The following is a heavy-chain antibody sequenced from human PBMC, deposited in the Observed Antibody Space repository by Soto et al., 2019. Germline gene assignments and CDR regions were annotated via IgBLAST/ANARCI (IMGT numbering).Heavy chain of an antibody. CDR1: GGSFSGYY. Sequence: SSETLSLTCAVYGGSFSGYYWSWIRQPPGKGLEWIGEINHSGSTNYNPSLKSRVTISVDTSKNQFSLKLSSVTAADTAVYYCATVDIVVVPAQGANWFDPWGQGTLVTVSS. J-gene: IGHJ5*02. CDR2: INHSGST. V-gene: IGHV4-34*01. CDR3: ATVDIVVVPAQGANWFDP. D-gene: IGHD2-2*01.